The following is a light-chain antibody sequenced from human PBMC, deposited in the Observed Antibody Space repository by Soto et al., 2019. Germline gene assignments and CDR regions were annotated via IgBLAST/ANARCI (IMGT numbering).Light chain of an antibody. CDR3: QSYDTRLSPLWV. J-gene: IGLJ3*02. Sequence: QSVLTQPPSVSGAPGQRVTISCTGSSSNIGAGYDVHWYQQLPGTAPKLLIYANSNRPSGVPDRFSASKSGTSASLAITGLQAEDEADYYCQSYDTRLSPLWVFGGGTKVTVL. V-gene: IGLV1-40*01. CDR1: SSNIGAGYD. CDR2: ANS.